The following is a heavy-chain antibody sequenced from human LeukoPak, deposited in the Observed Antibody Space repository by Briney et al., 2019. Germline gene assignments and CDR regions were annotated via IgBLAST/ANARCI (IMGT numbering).Heavy chain of an antibody. CDR1: GFTFSSYW. J-gene: IGHJ4*02. CDR2: TNEAGNVN. V-gene: IGHV3-7*03. CDR3: AKHQPAQRVVDY. D-gene: IGHD2-15*01. Sequence: GGSLRLSCAASGFTFSSYWMSWVRQAPGRGLEWVANTNEAGNVNNYMGSVKGRFTISRDNAKNSLYLQMNSLTAEDTAIYYCAKHQPAQRVVDYWGQGTLVTVSS.